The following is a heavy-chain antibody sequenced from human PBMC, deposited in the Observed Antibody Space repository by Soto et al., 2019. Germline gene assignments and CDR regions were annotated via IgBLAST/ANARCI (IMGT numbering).Heavy chain of an antibody. D-gene: IGHD4-17*01. V-gene: IGHV4-59*01. Sequence: QVHLQESGPGLVKPSETLSLFCNVSGGSMSNNYWTWIRQAPGKGLEWIGYVFYTGSTNYNPSLKSRVITSVDTSKKYCSLRLTSVTAADTAVYYCARSLTVTRFDQWGQGTRVTVS. J-gene: IGHJ4*02. CDR2: VFYTGST. CDR3: ARSLTVTRFDQ. CDR1: GGSMSNNY.